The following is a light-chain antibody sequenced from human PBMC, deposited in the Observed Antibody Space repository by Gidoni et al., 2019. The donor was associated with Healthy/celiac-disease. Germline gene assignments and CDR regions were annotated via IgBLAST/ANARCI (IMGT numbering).Light chain of an antibody. V-gene: IGKV1-5*03. J-gene: IGKJ1*01. Sequence: DIQMTQSPSTLSASEGDRVTITCRASQSLSSWLAWYQQKPGKAPKLLIYTASSLESGFPSRVSGSGSVTEFTLTISSLQPDDFATYYCQQYDSYPWTFGQGTKVEIK. CDR1: QSLSSW. CDR2: TAS. CDR3: QQYDSYPWT.